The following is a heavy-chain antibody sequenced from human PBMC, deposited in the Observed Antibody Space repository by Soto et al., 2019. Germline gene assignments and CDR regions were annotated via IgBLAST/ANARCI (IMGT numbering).Heavy chain of an antibody. Sequence: SETLSLTCTVSGGSISSGGYYWSWIRQHPGKGLEWIGYIYYSGSTYYNPSLKSRVTISVDTSKNQFSLKLSSVTAADTAVYYCAREALEWSYNWFDPWGQGTLVTVS. V-gene: IGHV4-31*03. J-gene: IGHJ5*02. D-gene: IGHD3-3*01. CDR3: AREALEWSYNWFDP. CDR1: GGSISSGGYY. CDR2: IYYSGST.